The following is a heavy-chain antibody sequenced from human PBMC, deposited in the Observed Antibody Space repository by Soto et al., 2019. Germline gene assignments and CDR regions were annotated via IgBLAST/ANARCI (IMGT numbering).Heavy chain of an antibody. J-gene: IGHJ4*02. CDR3: AKGPRNWGVDY. Sequence: LQATGQGLEWMGWMNPNNGITGYAQNFQGRVTMTRSTSISTAYMELSTLRSEDTAVYYCAKGPRNWGVDYWGQGTLVTVSS. D-gene: IGHD7-27*01. CDR2: MNPNNGIT. V-gene: IGHV1-8*01.